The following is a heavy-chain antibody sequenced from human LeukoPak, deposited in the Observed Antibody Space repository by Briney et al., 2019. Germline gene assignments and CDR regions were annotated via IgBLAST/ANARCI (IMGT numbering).Heavy chain of an antibody. CDR1: GFTFSSYG. J-gene: IGHJ6*02. D-gene: IGHD4-23*01. V-gene: IGHV3-33*01. Sequence: PGGSLRLSCAASGFTFSSYGMHWVRQAPGKGLEWVAVIWYDGSNKYYADSVKGRFTIPRDNSKNTLYLQMNSPRAEDTAVYYCARDRRGGHISYYYYGMDVWGQGTTVTVSS. CDR2: IWYDGSNK. CDR3: ARDRRGGHISYYYYGMDV.